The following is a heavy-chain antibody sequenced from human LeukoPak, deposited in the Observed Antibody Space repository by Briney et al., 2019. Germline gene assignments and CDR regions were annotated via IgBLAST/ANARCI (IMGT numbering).Heavy chain of an antibody. CDR1: GGSISSGSYY. V-gene: IGHV4-61*02. D-gene: IGHD2-15*01. Sequence: SQTLSLTCTVSGGSISSGSYYWSWIRQPAGKGLEWIGRIYTSGSTNYNPSLKSRVTISVDTSKNQFSLKLSSVTAADTAVYYCARNLGLLSDYWGQGILVTVSS. J-gene: IGHJ4*02. CDR3: ARNLGLLSDY. CDR2: IYTSGST.